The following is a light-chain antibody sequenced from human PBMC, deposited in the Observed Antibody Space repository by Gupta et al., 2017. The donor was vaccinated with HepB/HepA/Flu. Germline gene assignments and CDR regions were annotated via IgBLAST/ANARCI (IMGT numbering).Light chain of an antibody. V-gene: IGKV1-17*01. CDR2: AAS. Sequence: DIQMTQSPSSLSASVGDRVSITCRASQGIGNDLGWYQQKPGKAPKRLIYAASSLHSGVPSRFSGSGSGTEFTLTISSLQPEDFATYYCLQHSTYTWTFGQGTKVEIK. CDR1: QGIGND. CDR3: LQHSTYTWT. J-gene: IGKJ1*01.